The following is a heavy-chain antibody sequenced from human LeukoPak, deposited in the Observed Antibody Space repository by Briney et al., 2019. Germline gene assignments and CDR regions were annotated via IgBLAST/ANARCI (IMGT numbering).Heavy chain of an antibody. Sequence: GGTLRLSCAASGFTFRNYGMSWVRQAPGKGLEWVSAISGSGYITYYADSVRGRFTISRDNSNNTLYLQMNSLRAEDTAVYYCARGRGRNPSGYYYYMDVWGKGTTVTISS. CDR2: ISGSGYIT. CDR3: ARGRGRNPSGYYYYMDV. D-gene: IGHD2-15*01. CDR1: GFTFRNYG. J-gene: IGHJ6*03. V-gene: IGHV3-23*01.